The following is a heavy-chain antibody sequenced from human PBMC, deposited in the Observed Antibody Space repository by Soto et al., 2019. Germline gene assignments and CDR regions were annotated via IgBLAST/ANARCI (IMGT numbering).Heavy chain of an antibody. Sequence: QVQLVQSGAEMKKPGSSVKVSCQSSGGTFNPYAMNWVRQAPGQGPEWMGDISPMFGAANYAPKFQGRVTITADESTGTSYIPLRSLTSEDTALYFWAREVQVHTPASVYGGQGNLVTVSS. J-gene: IGHJ4*02. CDR1: GGTFNPYA. V-gene: IGHV1-69*19. D-gene: IGHD3-10*01. CDR3: AREVQVHTPASVY. CDR2: ISPMFGAA.